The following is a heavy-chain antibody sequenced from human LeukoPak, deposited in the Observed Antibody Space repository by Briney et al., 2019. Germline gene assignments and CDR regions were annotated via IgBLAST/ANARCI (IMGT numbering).Heavy chain of an antibody. Sequence: PSETLSLTCNVSGGSIIGNSTDYWGWVRLPPGKGLEWIATIHHTGGTYRNPSLKGRITISVDTSKNQFSLTLTSVTAADTAVYCARQQSSSFLRGGYIDSWGQGTLVTVSS. CDR1: GGSIIGNSTDY. CDR3: ARQQSSSFLRGGYIDS. J-gene: IGHJ4*02. D-gene: IGHD6-13*01. CDR2: IHHTGGT. V-gene: IGHV4-39*01.